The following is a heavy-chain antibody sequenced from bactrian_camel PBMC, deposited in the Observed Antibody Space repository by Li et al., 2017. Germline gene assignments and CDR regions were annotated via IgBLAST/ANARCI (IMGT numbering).Heavy chain of an antibody. CDR1: GFTDSVFSAFS. Sequence: VQLVESGGGLVQPGGSLRLSCAASGFTDSVFSAFSMSWVRQAPGKGLGWVSTIRSHGGSTYSADFVEGRFTISEDITKNAVYLQMNSLQPEDTAMYYCKLDGDLITGARGPRSPSP. V-gene: IGHV3S40*01. J-gene: IGHJ4*01. CDR3: KLDGDLIT. CDR2: IRSHGGST. D-gene: IGHD1*01.